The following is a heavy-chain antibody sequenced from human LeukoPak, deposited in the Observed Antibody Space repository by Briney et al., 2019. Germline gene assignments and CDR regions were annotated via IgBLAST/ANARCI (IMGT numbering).Heavy chain of an antibody. CDR1: GFTVSTNY. D-gene: IGHD1-26*01. V-gene: IGHV3-53*01. CDR3: ARESQVGALDY. Sequence: GGFLRLSCAASGFTVSTNYMSWVRQAPGKGLEWVSVIYSDGDTYYADSVKGRFTISRDNSKNTLYLQMNSLRAEDTAMYYCARESQVGALDYWGQGTLVTVSS. J-gene: IGHJ4*02. CDR2: IYSDGDT.